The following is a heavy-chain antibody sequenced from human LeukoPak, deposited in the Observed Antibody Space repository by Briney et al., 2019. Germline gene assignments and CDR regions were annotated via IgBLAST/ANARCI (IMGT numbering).Heavy chain of an antibody. CDR3: AKDRVDTE. D-gene: IGHD5-18*01. CDR1: GFTFSSYS. CDR2: ITGSGSGT. V-gene: IGHV3-23*01. J-gene: IGHJ4*02. Sequence: PGGSLRLSCAASGFTFSSYSLKWVRQAPGKGLEWVSAITGSGSGTFYADSVKGRFTISRDNSKNTLFLQMNSLRAEDTAIYYCAKDRVDTEWGQGTLVTVSS.